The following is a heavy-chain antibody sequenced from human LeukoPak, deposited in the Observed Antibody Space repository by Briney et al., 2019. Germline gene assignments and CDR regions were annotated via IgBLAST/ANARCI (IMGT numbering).Heavy chain of an antibody. Sequence: GESLEISCKGSGYSFTSYWIGWARQMPGKGLEWMGIIYPGDSDTRYSPSFQGQVTISADKSISTAYLQWSSLKASDTAMYYCARHLGGSGTGGWFDPWGQGTLVTVSS. V-gene: IGHV5-51*01. CDR3: ARHLGGSGTGGWFDP. CDR2: IYPGDSDT. CDR1: GYSFTSYW. J-gene: IGHJ5*02. D-gene: IGHD3-10*01.